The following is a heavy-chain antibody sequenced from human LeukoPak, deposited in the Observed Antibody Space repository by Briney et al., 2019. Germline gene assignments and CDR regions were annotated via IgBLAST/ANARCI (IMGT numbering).Heavy chain of an antibody. CDR2: INPNSGGT. D-gene: IGHD2-21*02. Sequence: ASVKVSCKASGYTFTGYYMHWVRQAPGQGLEWMGWINPNSGGTNYAQKFQGRVTMTRDTSISTAYMELSRLRSDDTAVYYCARGMGVTRGYYYYYMDVWGKGTTVTVSS. V-gene: IGHV1-2*02. J-gene: IGHJ6*03. CDR3: ARGMGVTRGYYYYYMDV. CDR1: GYTFTGYY.